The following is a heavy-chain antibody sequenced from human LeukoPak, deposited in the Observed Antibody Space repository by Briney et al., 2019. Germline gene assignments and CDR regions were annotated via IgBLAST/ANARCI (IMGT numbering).Heavy chain of an antibody. J-gene: IGHJ4*02. Sequence: ASVKVSCRASGYTFTTYGISWVRQAPGQGLEWMGRISAYNGNTNSAHELQGRVTVTTDTSTSTAYMELRSLRSDHTAVYYCARDLDPYGSGTDYFDYWGQGTLVTVSS. V-gene: IGHV1-18*01. CDR2: ISAYNGNT. CDR1: GYTFTTYG. D-gene: IGHD3-10*01. CDR3: ARDLDPYGSGTDYFDY.